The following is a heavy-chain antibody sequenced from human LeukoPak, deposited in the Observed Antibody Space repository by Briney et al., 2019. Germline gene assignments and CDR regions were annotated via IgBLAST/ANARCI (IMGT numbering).Heavy chain of an antibody. J-gene: IGHJ4*02. CDR2: IRYDGNIK. D-gene: IGHD6-13*01. CDR1: GFTFSSYG. Sequence: TGGSLRLSCAASGFTFSSYGMHWVRQAPGKGLEWMTFIRYDGNIKYYADSVKGRFTISRDNSKNTLYLQMNSLKPEDTAVYYCAKTHTSSWGYFDYWGKGTLVTVSS. V-gene: IGHV3-30*02. CDR3: AKTHTSSWGYFDY.